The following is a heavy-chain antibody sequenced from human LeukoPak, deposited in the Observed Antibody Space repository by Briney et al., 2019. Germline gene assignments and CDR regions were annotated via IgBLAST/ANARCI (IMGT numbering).Heavy chain of an antibody. CDR2: IYTSGSN. CDR1: GGSISSDY. D-gene: IGHD3-22*01. Sequence: NPSETLSLTCTVSGGSISSDYWSWIRQPAGKGLEWIGRIYTSGSNNYNPSLKSRVTMSADTSKNQFSLKLNSVTAADTAVYYCARETYYYDSSGSYNWFDPWGQGTLVTVSS. V-gene: IGHV4-4*07. J-gene: IGHJ5*02. CDR3: ARETYYYDSSGSYNWFDP.